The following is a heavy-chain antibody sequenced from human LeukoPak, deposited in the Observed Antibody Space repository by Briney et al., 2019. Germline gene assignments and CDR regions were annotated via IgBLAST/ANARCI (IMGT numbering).Heavy chain of an antibody. CDR3: VRLYDDYTNGHFDS. J-gene: IGHJ4*02. Sequence: GGSLRLSCAASGFTFSSHRINWVRQAPGKGLEWVSSISSTSMYIDYADSVKGRFTISRDNAKNSLYLQLNSLRAEDTAVYYCVRLYDDYTNGHFDSWGQGTLVTVSS. D-gene: IGHD4-11*01. V-gene: IGHV3-21*01. CDR1: GFTFSSHR. CDR2: ISSTSMYI.